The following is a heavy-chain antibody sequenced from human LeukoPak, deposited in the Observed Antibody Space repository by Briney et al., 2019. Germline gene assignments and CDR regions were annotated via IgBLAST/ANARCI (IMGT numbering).Heavy chain of an antibody. Sequence: ASETLSLTCAVYGGSFSGYYWSWIRQPPGKGLEWIGEINHSGSTNYNPSLKSRVTISVDTSKNQFSLKLSSVTAADTAVYYCARGGLYDSSGYYWDYFDYWGQGTLVTVSS. CDR2: INHSGST. J-gene: IGHJ4*02. V-gene: IGHV4-34*01. D-gene: IGHD3-22*01. CDR3: ARGGLYDSSGYYWDYFDY. CDR1: GGSFSGYY.